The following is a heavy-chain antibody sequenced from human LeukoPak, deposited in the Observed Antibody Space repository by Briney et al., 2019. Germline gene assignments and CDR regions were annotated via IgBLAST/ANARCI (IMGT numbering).Heavy chain of an antibody. CDR2: MTYDGGNE. J-gene: IGHJ4*02. V-gene: IGHV3-30*04. CDR3: ARDSPHEYCSGGSCYVGNNKAMDY. Sequence: GGSLRLSCAASGFTFSSYAMHWVRQAPGKGLEWLALMTYDGGNEYYADSVKGRITISRDNSKNTLYLQMSSLRTEDTAVYYCARDSPHEYCSGGSCYVGNNKAMDYWGLGTLVTVSS. D-gene: IGHD2-15*01. CDR1: GFTFSSYA.